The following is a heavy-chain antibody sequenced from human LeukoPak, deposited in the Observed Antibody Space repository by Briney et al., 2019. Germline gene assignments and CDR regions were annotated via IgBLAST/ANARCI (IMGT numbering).Heavy chain of an antibody. CDR3: ARVSDILTGYHDY. CDR2: ISSSSSYI. V-gene: IGHV3-21*01. D-gene: IGHD3-9*01. J-gene: IGHJ4*02. Sequence: PGGFLRLSCAASGFTFSSYSMNWVRQAPGKGLEWVSSISSSSSYIYYADSVKGRFTISRDNAKNSLYLQMNSLRAEDTAVYYCARVSDILTGYHDYWGQGTLVTVSS. CDR1: GFTFSSYS.